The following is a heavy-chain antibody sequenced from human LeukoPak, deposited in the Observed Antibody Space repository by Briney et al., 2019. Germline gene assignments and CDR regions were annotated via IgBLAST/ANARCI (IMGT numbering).Heavy chain of an antibody. CDR1: GGSISSSNYY. CDR2: IYYTGST. Sequence: SETPSLTCIVSGGSISSSNYYWGWIRQPPGKGLEWIGTIYYTGSTYYNPSLKSRVTISVDTSKNQFSLKLSSVTAADTAVYYCAGGARYVTDYWGQGTLVTVSS. CDR3: AGGARYVTDY. D-gene: IGHD3-16*01. V-gene: IGHV4-39*05. J-gene: IGHJ4*02.